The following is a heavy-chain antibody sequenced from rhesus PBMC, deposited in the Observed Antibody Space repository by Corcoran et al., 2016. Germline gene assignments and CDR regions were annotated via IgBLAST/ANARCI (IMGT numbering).Heavy chain of an antibody. CDR2: INGNSGST. CDR3: ARYDGRYLDWFL. J-gene: IGHJ1*01. D-gene: IGHD3-3*01. Sequence: QVQLQESGPGLVKPSETLSLTCAVSGGSFSSYWWSWIRQPPGKGLEWIGEINGNSGSTNYNPPLKSRFTISKDASKNQFSLKLSSVTAADTAVYYCARYDGRYLDWFLWGQGALVTVSS. V-gene: IGHV4-80*01. CDR1: GGSFSSYW.